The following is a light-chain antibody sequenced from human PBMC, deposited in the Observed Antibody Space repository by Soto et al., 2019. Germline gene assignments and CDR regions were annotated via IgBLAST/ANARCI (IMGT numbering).Light chain of an antibody. V-gene: IGKV3-11*01. J-gene: IGKJ5*01. CDR3: QQRSDWPLT. CDR2: DVS. CDR1: QSVSSN. Sequence: IVMTQSPATLSVSPGERATLSCRASQSVSSNLAWYQQKPGQAPRLLIYDVSNGASGIPARFSGSGSETDFTLTISSLEPEDFAVYYCQQRSDWPLTFGQGTRLEIK.